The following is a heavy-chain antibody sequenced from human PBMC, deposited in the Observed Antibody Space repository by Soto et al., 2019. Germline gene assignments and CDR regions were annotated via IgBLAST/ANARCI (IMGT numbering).Heavy chain of an antibody. CDR3: ARGSHIVVVTANPSPFDY. CDR1: GYTFTSYA. V-gene: IGHV1-3*01. J-gene: IGHJ4*02. CDR2: INAGNGNT. D-gene: IGHD2-21*02. Sequence: ASVKVSCKASGYTFTSYAMHWVRQAPGQRLEWMGWINAGNGNTKYSQKFQGRVTITRDTSASTAYMELSSLRSEDTAVYYCARGSHIVVVTANPSPFDYWGQGTLVTVS.